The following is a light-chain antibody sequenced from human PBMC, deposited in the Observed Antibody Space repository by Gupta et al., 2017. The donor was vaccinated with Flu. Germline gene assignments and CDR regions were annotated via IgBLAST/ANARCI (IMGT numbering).Light chain of an antibody. V-gene: IGLV1-44*01. Sequence: QYVLTQPPSASGTPGQRVTISCSGSRSNIGANSVSWYQQLPGTAPKLLIFNNNQRPSGVPDRFSGSKSGTSASLAISGLQSEDEADYYCATWDDSLNGFVVFGGGTKLTVL. CDR1: RSNIGANS. CDR3: ATWDDSLNGFVV. J-gene: IGLJ2*01. CDR2: NNN.